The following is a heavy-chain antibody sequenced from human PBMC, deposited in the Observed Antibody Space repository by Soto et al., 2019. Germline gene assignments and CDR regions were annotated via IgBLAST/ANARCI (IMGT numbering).Heavy chain of an antibody. Sequence: SATLRDTCAVYGGSFSGYYWSWIRQPPGKGLEWIGEINHSGSTNYNPSLKSRVTISVDTSKNQFSLKLSSVTAADTAVYYCAIVCPPASTRYIDDSGQGTLVTVSS. CDR3: AIVCPPASTRYIDD. J-gene: IGHJ4*02. V-gene: IGHV4-34*01. CDR2: INHSGST. CDR1: GGSFSGYY.